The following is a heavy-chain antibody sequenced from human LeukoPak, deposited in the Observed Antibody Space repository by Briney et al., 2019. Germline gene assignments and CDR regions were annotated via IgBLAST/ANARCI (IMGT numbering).Heavy chain of an antibody. J-gene: IGHJ5*02. CDR3: ARARGSIAARRGNWFDP. D-gene: IGHD6-6*01. V-gene: IGHV1-8*01. CDR1: GYTFTSYD. CDR2: MSPNSGNT. Sequence: ASVKVSCKASGYTFTSYDINWVRQATGQGLEWMGWMSPNSGNTGYAQKFEGRVTMTRNTSISTAYMELSSLRSEDTAVYYCARARGSIAARRGNWFDPWGQGTLVTVSS.